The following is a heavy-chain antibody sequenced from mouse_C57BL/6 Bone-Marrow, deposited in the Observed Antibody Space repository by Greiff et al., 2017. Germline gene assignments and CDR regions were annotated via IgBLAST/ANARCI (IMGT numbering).Heavy chain of an antibody. D-gene: IGHD2-4*01. J-gene: IGHJ3*01. CDR1: GYTFTDHT. CDR3: ARGRGLRRGAWFAY. V-gene: IGHV1-78*01. Sequence: VKLVESDAELVKPGASVKISCKVSGYTFTDHTIHWMKQRPEQGLEWIGYIYPRDGSTKYNEKFKGKATLTADKSSSTAYMQLNSLTSEDSAVYFCARGRGLRRGAWFAYWGQGTLVTVSA. CDR2: IYPRDGST.